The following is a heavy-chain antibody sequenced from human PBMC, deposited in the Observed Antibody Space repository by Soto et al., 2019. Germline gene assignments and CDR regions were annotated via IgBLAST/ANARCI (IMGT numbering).Heavy chain of an antibody. Sequence: SVKVSCKASGGTFSSYAISWVRQAPGQGLEWMGGIIPIFGTANYAQKFQGRVTITADESTSTAYMELSSLRSEDTAVYYCASPSITIFGVVESPVENGNYYGMDVWGQGTTVTVSS. CDR2: IIPIFGTA. J-gene: IGHJ6*02. V-gene: IGHV1-69*13. CDR1: GGTFSSYA. D-gene: IGHD3-3*01. CDR3: ASPSITIFGVVESPVENGNYYGMDV.